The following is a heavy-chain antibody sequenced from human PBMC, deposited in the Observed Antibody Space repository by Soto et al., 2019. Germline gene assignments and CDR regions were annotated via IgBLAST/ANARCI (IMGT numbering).Heavy chain of an antibody. CDR1: GFTFSSYA. CDR2: ISYDGSNK. CDR3: ARDGASEVGWFDP. J-gene: IGHJ5*02. Sequence: QVQLVESGGAVVQPGRSLRLSCAASGFTFSSYAMHWVRQAPGEGLEWVAVISYDGSNKYYADSVKGRFTISRDNSKNTLYLQMNSLRAEDTAVYYCARDGASEVGWFDPWGQGTLVTVSS. D-gene: IGHD1-26*01. V-gene: IGHV3-30-3*01.